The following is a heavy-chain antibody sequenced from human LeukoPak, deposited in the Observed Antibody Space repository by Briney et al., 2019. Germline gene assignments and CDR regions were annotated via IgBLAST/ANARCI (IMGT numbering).Heavy chain of an antibody. CDR1: GYTFTGCY. V-gene: IGHV1-2*02. D-gene: IGHD6-19*01. Sequence: ASVKVSCKASGYTFTGCYMHWVRQAPGQGLEWMGWINPNSGGTNYAQKFQGRVTMTRDTSISTAYIELSRLRSDDTAVYYCARGGIAVGLRSYYYGMDVWGQGTTVTVSS. CDR3: ARGGIAVGLRSYYYGMDV. CDR2: INPNSGGT. J-gene: IGHJ6*02.